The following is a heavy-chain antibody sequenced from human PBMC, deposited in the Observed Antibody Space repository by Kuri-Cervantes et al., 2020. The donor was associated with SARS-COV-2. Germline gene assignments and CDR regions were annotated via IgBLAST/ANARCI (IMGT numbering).Heavy chain of an antibody. V-gene: IGHV1-18*01. Sequence: ASVKVSCKASGYTFTSYGISWVRQAPGQGLEWMGWISAYDGNTNYAQKLQGRVTMTTDTSTSTAYMELRSLRSDDTAVYYCARTTVTTRRFVYYYYMDVWGKGTTVTVSS. D-gene: IGHD4-11*01. CDR1: GYTFTSYG. J-gene: IGHJ6*03. CDR2: ISAYDGNT. CDR3: ARTTVTTRRFVYYYYMDV.